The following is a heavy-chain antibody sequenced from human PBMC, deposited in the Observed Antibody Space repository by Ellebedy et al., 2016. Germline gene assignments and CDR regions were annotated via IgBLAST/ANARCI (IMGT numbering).Heavy chain of an antibody. Sequence: SQTLSLTCXISGDNVSSNSAAWTWIRQSPSRGLEWLGRTYYRSKWYSDYAPSVKSRISINPDTSRNQVDLQLHSVTPEDTAVYYCATGWLATGFHPWGQGTLVTVSS. CDR3: ATGWLATGFHP. J-gene: IGHJ5*02. CDR2: TYYRSKWYS. CDR1: GDNVSSNSAA. D-gene: IGHD5-12*01. V-gene: IGHV6-1*01.